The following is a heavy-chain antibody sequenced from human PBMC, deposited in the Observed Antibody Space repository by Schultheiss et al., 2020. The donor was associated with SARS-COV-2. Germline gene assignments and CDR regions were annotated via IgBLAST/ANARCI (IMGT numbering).Heavy chain of an antibody. V-gene: IGHV3-33*01. CDR2: IWYDGSNK. Sequence: GGSLRLSCTASGFTFSSFVMHWVRQAPGKGLEWVAVIWYDGSNKYYADSVKGRFTISRDNAKNSLYLQMNSLRAEDTAVYYCARDGAGFGLDVWGQGTTVTVSS. D-gene: IGHD3-10*01. CDR1: GFTFSSFV. CDR3: ARDGAGFGLDV. J-gene: IGHJ6*02.